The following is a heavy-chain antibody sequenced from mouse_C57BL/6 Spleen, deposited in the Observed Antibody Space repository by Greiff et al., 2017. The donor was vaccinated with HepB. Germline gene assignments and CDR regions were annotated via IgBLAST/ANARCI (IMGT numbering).Heavy chain of an antibody. J-gene: IGHJ3*01. V-gene: IGHV1-15*01. Sequence: VQLQQSGAELVRPGASVTLSCKASGYTFTDYEMHWVKQTPVHGLEWIGAIDPETGGTAYNQKFKGKAILTADKSSSTAYMELRSLTSEDSAVYYCTRRCGSRLPFAYWGQGTLVTVSA. D-gene: IGHD1-1*01. CDR3: TRRCGSRLPFAY. CDR1: GYTFTDYE. CDR2: IDPETGGT.